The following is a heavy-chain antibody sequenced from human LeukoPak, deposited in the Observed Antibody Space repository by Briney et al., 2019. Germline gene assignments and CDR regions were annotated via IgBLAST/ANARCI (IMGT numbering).Heavy chain of an antibody. J-gene: IGHJ6*02. CDR2: ISTSGSTI. Sequence: QPGGSLRLSCAASGFTFSSHEMHWVRQAPGKGLEWVSYISTSGSTIYYADSVKGRFTISRDNAKNSLYLQMKSLRAEDTAVYYCARDKTGYRVGGRYYQYGMDVWGQGTTVTVSS. D-gene: IGHD3-9*01. CDR3: ARDKTGYRVGGRYYQYGMDV. CDR1: GFTFSSHE. V-gene: IGHV3-48*03.